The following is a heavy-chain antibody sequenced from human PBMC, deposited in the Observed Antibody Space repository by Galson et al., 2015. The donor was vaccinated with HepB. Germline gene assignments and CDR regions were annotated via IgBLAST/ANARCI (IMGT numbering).Heavy chain of an antibody. V-gene: IGHV3-69-1*01. CDR2: ISTTNTI. CDR1: TFIFSTYG. CDR3: TRRLAL. J-gene: IGHJ2*01. Sequence: SLRLSCAASTFIFSTYGMNWVRQAPGKGPEWISYISTTNTIYYADSVKGRFTISRDNAQNSLYLQMNSLRAEDTAVYYCTRRLALWGRGTLVTVSS.